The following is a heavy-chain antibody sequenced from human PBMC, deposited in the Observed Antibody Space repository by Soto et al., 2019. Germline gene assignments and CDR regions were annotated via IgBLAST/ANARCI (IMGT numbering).Heavy chain of an antibody. D-gene: IGHD3-3*01. Sequence: ASVKVSCKASGYTFTIYYMHWVRQAPGQGLEWMGIINPSGGSTSYAQKFQGRVTMTRDTSTSTVYMELSSLRSEDTAVYYCAREVLRFLEWLPGDYYYYGMDVWGQGTTVTVSS. CDR2: INPSGGST. CDR1: GYTFTIYY. J-gene: IGHJ6*02. V-gene: IGHV1-46*01. CDR3: AREVLRFLEWLPGDYYYYGMDV.